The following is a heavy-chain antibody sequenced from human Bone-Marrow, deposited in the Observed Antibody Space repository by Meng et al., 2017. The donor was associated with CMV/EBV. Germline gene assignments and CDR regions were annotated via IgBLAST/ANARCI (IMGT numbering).Heavy chain of an antibody. CDR2: ISAYNGNT. CDR3: ARGNTIRNILTGYTPLDAFDI. CDR1: TSYG. J-gene: IGHJ3*02. Sequence: TSYGISWVRQAPGQGLEWMGWISAYNGNTNYAQKLQGRVTMTTDTSTSTAYMELRSLRSGDTAVYYCARGNTIRNILTGYTPLDAFDIWGQGTMVTVSS. D-gene: IGHD3-9*01. V-gene: IGHV1-18*01.